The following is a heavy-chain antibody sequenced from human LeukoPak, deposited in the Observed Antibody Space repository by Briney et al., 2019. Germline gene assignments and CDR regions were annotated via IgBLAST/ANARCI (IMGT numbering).Heavy chain of an antibody. Sequence: SETLSLNCTVSGGSIDTYYWNWIRQPPGKGLEWIGYVFHTGSTNYNPSLKSRVTISVDTSKNQFSLKLSSVTAADTAVYYCARDRGSQPFIDYWGQGTLVTVSS. V-gene: IGHV4-59*01. CDR1: GGSIDTYY. J-gene: IGHJ4*02. CDR3: ARDRGSQPFIDY. CDR2: VFHTGST. D-gene: IGHD1-26*01.